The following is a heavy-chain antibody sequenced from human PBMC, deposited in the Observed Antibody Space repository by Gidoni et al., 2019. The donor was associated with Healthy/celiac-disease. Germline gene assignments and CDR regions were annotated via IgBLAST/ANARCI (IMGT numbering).Heavy chain of an antibody. D-gene: IGHD2-2*01. CDR2: IIPILGIA. V-gene: IGHV1-69*04. J-gene: IGHJ6*02. Sequence: QVQLVQSGAEVKKPGSSVKVSCKASGGTFSSYAISWVRQAPGQGLEWMGRIIPILGIANYAQKFQGRVTITADKSTSTAYMELSSLRSEDTAVYYCASTNSTHYYYYYGMDVWGQGTTVTVSS. CDR1: GGTFSSYA. CDR3: ASTNSTHYYYYYGMDV.